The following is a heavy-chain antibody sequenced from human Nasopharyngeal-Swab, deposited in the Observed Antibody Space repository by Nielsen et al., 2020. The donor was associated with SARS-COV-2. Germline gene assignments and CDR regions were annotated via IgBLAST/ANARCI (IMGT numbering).Heavy chain of an antibody. CDR3: ARDGTYYDFWSGLPDY. J-gene: IGHJ4*02. Sequence: SLKISCAASGFTFDDYAMHWVRQAPGKGLEWVSGISWNSGSIGYADSVKGRFTISRDNAKNSLYLQMNSLRAEDTALYYCARDGTYYDFWSGLPDYWGQGTLVTVSS. CDR1: GFTFDDYA. D-gene: IGHD3-3*01. CDR2: ISWNSGSI. V-gene: IGHV3-9*01.